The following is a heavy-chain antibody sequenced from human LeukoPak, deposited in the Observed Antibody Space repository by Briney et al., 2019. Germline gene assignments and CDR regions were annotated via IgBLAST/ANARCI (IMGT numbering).Heavy chain of an antibody. J-gene: IGHJ6*03. CDR1: GYTFNNHD. V-gene: IGHV1-18*01. D-gene: IGHD6-6*01. CDR3: AREGGIARPPYLYYYIDA. Sequence: ASVKVSCKASGYTFNNHDINWVRQAPGRGLEWMGWINTYSANTNYAQEFQDRVIMTTDTSTSTAYMELRSLRSDDTAVYYCAREGGIARPPYLYYYIDAWGKGTTVTVSS. CDR2: INTYSANT.